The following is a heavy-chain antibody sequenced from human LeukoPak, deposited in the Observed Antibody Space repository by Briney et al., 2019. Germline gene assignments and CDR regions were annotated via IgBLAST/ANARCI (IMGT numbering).Heavy chain of an antibody. CDR1: GFTFNTYA. CDR2: LYSGGNT. D-gene: IGHD4-17*01. J-gene: IGHJ4*02. Sequence: GGSLRLSXAASGFTFNTYAMSWVRQAPGKGLEWVSVLYSGGNTYYADSVKGRSTISRDNSKNTVYLQMNSLRADDTAVYYCAREIRDYGDYVGYFDYWGQGTLVTVSS. CDR3: AREIRDYGDYVGYFDY. V-gene: IGHV3-53*01.